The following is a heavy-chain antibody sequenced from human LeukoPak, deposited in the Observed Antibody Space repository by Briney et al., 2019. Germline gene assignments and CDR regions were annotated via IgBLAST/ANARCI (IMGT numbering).Heavy chain of an antibody. V-gene: IGHV3-48*01. J-gene: IGHJ3*02. Sequence: GGSLRLSCAASGFTFSSYSMNWVRQAPGKGREWVSYISSSSSTIYYADSVKGRFTISRDNAKNSLYLQMNSLRAEDTAVYYCAREETGIAAAGRDAFDIWGQGTMVTVSS. CDR1: GFTFSSYS. CDR2: ISSSSSTI. D-gene: IGHD6-13*01. CDR3: AREETGIAAAGRDAFDI.